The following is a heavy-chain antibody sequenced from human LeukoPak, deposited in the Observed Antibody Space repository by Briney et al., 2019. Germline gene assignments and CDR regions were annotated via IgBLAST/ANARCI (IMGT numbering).Heavy chain of an antibody. CDR3: ARADYGDYGYFDY. J-gene: IGHJ4*02. D-gene: IGHD4-17*01. CDR1: GGTFSSYA. V-gene: IGHV1-69*13. CDR2: VIPIFGTA. Sequence: GASVKVSCKASGGTFSSYAINWVRQAPGQGLEWMGGVIPIFGTANYAQKFQGRVTITADESTSTAYMELSSLRSEDTAVYYCARADYGDYGYFDYWGQGTLVTVSS.